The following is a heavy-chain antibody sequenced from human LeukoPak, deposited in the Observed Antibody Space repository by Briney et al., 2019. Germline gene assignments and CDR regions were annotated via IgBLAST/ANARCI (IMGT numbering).Heavy chain of an antibody. CDR3: AKDRYGDYNLFFDY. D-gene: IGHD4-17*01. J-gene: IGHJ4*02. CDR2: IYSGGST. Sequence: PGGSLRLSCAASGFTVSSNYMSWVRQAPGKGLEWVSVIYSGGSTYYADSVKGRFTISRDNSKNTLYLQMNSLRAEDTAVYYCAKDRYGDYNLFFDYWGQGTLVTVSS. CDR1: GFTVSSNY. V-gene: IGHV3-53*01.